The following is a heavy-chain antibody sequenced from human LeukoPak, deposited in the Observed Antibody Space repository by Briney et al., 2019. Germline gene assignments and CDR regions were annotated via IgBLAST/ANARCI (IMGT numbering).Heavy chain of an antibody. V-gene: IGHV3-21*01. D-gene: IGHD6-19*01. CDR3: ARAWAIAVAGLNSYYFDY. J-gene: IGHJ4*02. CDR1: GFTFSSYS. CDR2: ISSSSSYI. Sequence: PGGSLRLSCAASGFTFSSYSMNWVRQAPGKGLEWVSSISSSSSYIYYADSVKGRFTISRDNAKNSLYLQMNSLRAEDTAVYYCARAWAIAVAGLNSYYFDYWGQGTLVTVSS.